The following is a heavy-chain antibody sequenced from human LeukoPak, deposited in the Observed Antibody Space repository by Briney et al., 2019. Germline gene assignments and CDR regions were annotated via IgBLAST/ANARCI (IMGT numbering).Heavy chain of an antibody. CDR1: GFTFSTYS. Sequence: PGGSLRLSCAASGFTFSTYSMNWVRQGPGKGLEWVPTIDFSGDYIYYADSLKGRFTISRDNAKNSVHLQMNSLRAEDTAVYYCARSVFSGVVAAQHEFDDWGQGTLVTVSS. J-gene: IGHJ4*02. CDR2: IDFSGDYI. V-gene: IGHV3-21*01. D-gene: IGHD2-15*01. CDR3: ARSVFSGVVAAQHEFDD.